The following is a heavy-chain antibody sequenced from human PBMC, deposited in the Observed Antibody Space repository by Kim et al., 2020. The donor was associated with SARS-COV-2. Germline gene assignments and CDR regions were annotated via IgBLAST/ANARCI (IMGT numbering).Heavy chain of an antibody. J-gene: IGHJ3*02. V-gene: IGHV4-31*03. Sequence: SETLSLTCTVSGGSISSGGYYWSWIRQHPGKGLEWIGYIYYSGSTYYNPSLKSRVTISVDTSKNQFSLKLSSVTAADTAVYYCARVARITIFGVVNSAFDSWGQGTMVTVSS. CDR1: GGSISSGGYY. CDR3: ARVARITIFGVVNSAFDS. CDR2: IYYSGST. D-gene: IGHD3-3*01.